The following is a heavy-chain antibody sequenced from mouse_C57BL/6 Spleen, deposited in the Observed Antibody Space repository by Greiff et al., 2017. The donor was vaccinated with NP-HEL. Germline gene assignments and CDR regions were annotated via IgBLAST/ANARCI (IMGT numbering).Heavy chain of an antibody. CDR2: IYPRDGST. J-gene: IGHJ3*01. V-gene: IGHV1-78*01. Sequence: VQLQQSDAELVKPGASVKISCKVSGYTFTDHTIHWMKQRPEQGLEWIGYIYPRDGSTKYNEKFKGKATLTADKSSSTAYMQLNSLTSEDSAVYCCAGTTVVRGAWFAYWGQGTLVTVSA. CDR1: GYTFTDHT. D-gene: IGHD1-1*01. CDR3: AGTTVVRGAWFAY.